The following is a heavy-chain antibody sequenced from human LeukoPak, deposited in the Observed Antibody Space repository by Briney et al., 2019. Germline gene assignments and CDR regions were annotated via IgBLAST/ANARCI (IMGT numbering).Heavy chain of an antibody. V-gene: IGHV3-21*01. CDR2: ISSSSSYI. CDR1: GFTFSSYS. J-gene: IGHJ4*02. CDR3: ARSQRPQLCIFDY. Sequence: NPGGSLRLSCAASGFTFSSYSMNWVRQAPGKGLEWVSSISSSSSYIYYADSVKGRFTISRDNAKNSLYLQMNSLRAEDTAVYYCARSQRPQLCIFDYWGQGTLVTVSS. D-gene: IGHD5-18*01.